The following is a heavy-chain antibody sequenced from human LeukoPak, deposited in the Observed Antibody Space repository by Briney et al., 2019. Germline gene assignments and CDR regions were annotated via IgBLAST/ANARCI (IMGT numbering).Heavy chain of an antibody. CDR1: GFAVTGNH. J-gene: IGHJ4*02. CDR3: AGFGGYSF. Sequence: GGSLRLSCAASGFAVTGNHMTWVRQAPGKGLEWVSVISGTGTTYYADSVKGRLAISRDNSKNAVYLQMNSLTTEDTGVYYCAGFGGYSFWGQGTLVTVSS. V-gene: IGHV3-66*01. CDR2: ISGTGTT. D-gene: IGHD4-23*01.